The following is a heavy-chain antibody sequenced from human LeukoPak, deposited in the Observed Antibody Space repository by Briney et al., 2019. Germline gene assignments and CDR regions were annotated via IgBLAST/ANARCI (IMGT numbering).Heavy chain of an antibody. CDR3: ARVQYSSWYALGYYDYMDA. V-gene: IGHV1-2*02. J-gene: IGHJ6*03. CDR2: INPSGSDT. D-gene: IGHD6-13*01. Sequence: GASVKVSCKASGYILSGYNMHWVRQAPGQGLEWLGIINPSGSDTKYAQKFQGRVTMTRDTSISTAYVELSRLRSDDTAVYYCARVQYSSWYALGYYDYMDAWGKGTTVTVSS. CDR1: GYILSGYN.